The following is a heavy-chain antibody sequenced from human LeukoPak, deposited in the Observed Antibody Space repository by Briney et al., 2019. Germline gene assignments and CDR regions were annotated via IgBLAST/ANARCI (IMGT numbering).Heavy chain of an antibody. D-gene: IGHD3-22*01. CDR3: ARLGINYYDSSGYVYWYFDL. V-gene: IGHV4-59*08. J-gene: IGHJ2*01. CDR2: IYYSGST. CDR1: GGSISSYY. Sequence: SETLSLTCTVSGGSISSYYWSWIRQSPGKGLEWIGYIYYSGSTNYNPSLKSRVTISVDTSKNQFSLKLSSVTAADTAVYYCARLGINYYDSSGYVYWYFDLWGRGTLVTVSS.